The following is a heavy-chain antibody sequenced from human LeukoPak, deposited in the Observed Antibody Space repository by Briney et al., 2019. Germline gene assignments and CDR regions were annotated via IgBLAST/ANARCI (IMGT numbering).Heavy chain of an antibody. Sequence: PSETLSLTCSVSGGSITSLYWSWVRQPPGKGLEYVGYVHHTGVTNYNPSLRGRVTVSMDASKNQSYLKLNSVTAADTAVYYCVRSATIAVFRYGMDVWGQGTTVTVSS. CDR3: VRSATIAVFRYGMDV. CDR2: VHHTGVT. CDR1: GGSITSLY. V-gene: IGHV4-59*11. J-gene: IGHJ6*02. D-gene: IGHD6-19*01.